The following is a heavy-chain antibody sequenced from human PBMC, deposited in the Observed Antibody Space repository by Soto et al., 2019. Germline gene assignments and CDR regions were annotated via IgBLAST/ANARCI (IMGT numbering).Heavy chain of an antibody. J-gene: IGHJ6*02. CDR2: ISGSGGST. CDR1: GFTFSSYA. V-gene: IGHV3-23*01. Sequence: HPGGSLRLSCAASGFTFSSYAMSWVRQAPGKGLEWVSAISGSGGSTYYADSVKGRFTISRDNSKNTLYLQMNSLRAEDTAVYYCEKFTGSEVYYYAMDVWGQGTTVTVS. CDR3: EKFTGSEVYYYAMDV. D-gene: IGHD3-16*01.